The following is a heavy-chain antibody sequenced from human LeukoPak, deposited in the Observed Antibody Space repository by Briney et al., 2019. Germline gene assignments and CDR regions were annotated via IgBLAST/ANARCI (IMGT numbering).Heavy chain of an antibody. Sequence: GRSLRLSCAASGFTFSGYDMDWVRQAPGKGLEWVAVISYDGSNKYYADSVKGRFIISRDNSKSTLYLQMNSLRAEDTAVYYCARDRVDGGSDYWGQGTLVTVSS. V-gene: IGHV3-30-3*01. D-gene: IGHD2-15*01. CDR1: GFTFSGYD. J-gene: IGHJ4*02. CDR2: ISYDGSNK. CDR3: ARDRVDGGSDY.